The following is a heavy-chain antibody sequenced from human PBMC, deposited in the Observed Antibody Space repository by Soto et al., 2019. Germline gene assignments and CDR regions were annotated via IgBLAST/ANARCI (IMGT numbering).Heavy chain of an antibody. V-gene: IGHV4-31*03. CDR1: GGSISSGGYY. J-gene: IGHJ6*02. D-gene: IGHD6-6*01. CDR2: IYYSGST. CDR3: AREYSSSYYYYYGMDV. Sequence: QVQLQESGPGLVKPSQTLSLTCTVSGGSISSGGYYWSWIRQHPGKGLEWIGYIYYSGSTYYNPSLKSRGTIAVDTSKNQFSLKLSSVTAADTAVYYCAREYSSSYYYYYGMDVWGQGTTVTVSS.